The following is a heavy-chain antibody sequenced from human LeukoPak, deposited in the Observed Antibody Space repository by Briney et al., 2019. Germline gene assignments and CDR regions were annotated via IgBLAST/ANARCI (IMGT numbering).Heavy chain of an antibody. J-gene: IGHJ4*02. V-gene: IGHV3-74*01. Sequence: GGSLRLSCAASGLTFSSHWMHWVRQAPGKGLVWVSRITNGGSSTTYADSVKGRFTISRDNAKNMLYLQVNSLRAEDTAVYYCARAAYDSSGYLTLWGQGTLVTVSS. CDR2: ITNGGSST. CDR1: GLTFSSHW. CDR3: ARAAYDSSGYLTL. D-gene: IGHD3-22*01.